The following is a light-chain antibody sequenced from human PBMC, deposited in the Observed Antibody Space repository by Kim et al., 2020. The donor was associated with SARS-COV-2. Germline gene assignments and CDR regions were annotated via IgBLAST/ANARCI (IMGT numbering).Light chain of an antibody. CDR2: DVT. V-gene: IGLV2-14*04. Sequence: PGQSITISCTGTSSDVGDYNYVSWYQQQPGKAPKLMNYDVTKRPSGVSNRFSGSKSSNTASLTISGLQTEDEADYYCSSYGGNFVLFGGGTQLTVL. CDR3: SSYGGNFVL. CDR1: SSDVGDYNY. J-gene: IGLJ2*01.